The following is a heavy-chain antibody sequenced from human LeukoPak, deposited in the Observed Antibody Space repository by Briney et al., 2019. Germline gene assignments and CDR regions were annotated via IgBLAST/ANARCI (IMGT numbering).Heavy chain of an antibody. V-gene: IGHV4-61*02. D-gene: IGHD3-3*01. CDR3: ARDLGFSPAFDI. J-gene: IGHJ3*02. CDR2: IYTSGST. CDR1: FGSITSSSYY. Sequence: SETLSLTCRVSFGSITSSSYYWAWIRQPAGKGLEWIGRIYTSGSTNYNPSLKSRVTMSVDTSKNQFSLKLSSVTAADTAVYYCARDLGFSPAFDIWGQGTMVTVSS.